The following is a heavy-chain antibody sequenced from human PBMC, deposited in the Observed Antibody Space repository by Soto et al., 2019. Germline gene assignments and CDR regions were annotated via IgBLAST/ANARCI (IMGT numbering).Heavy chain of an antibody. CDR3: ARENYFDY. Sequence: EVQLVESGGGLVQPGGSLRLSCATSGFTFRKYWMGWVRQTPEKGLEWVANIKPDGSDKDYADSVKGRFTISRDNAKNSVSLQMNRLRAEDTALYYCARENYFDYWGQGALVIVSS. J-gene: IGHJ4*02. CDR1: GFTFRKYW. CDR2: IKPDGSDK. V-gene: IGHV3-7*04.